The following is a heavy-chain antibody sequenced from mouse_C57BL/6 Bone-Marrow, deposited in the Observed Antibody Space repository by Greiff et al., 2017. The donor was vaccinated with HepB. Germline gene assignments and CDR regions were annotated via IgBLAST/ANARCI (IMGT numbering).Heavy chain of an antibody. CDR1: GFTFSSYG. CDR2: ISSGGSYT. Sequence: EVMLVESGGDLVKPGGSLKLSCAASGFTFSSYGMSWVRQTPDKRLEWVATISSGGSYTYYPDSVKGRFTISRDNAKNTLYRQMSSLKSEDTAMYYCARPAYWGQGTLVTVSA. J-gene: IGHJ3*01. CDR3: ARPAY. V-gene: IGHV5-6*02.